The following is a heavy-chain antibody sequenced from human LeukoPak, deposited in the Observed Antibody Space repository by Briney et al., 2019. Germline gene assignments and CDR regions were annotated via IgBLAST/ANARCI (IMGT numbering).Heavy chain of an antibody. CDR3: ARGTSGFDY. J-gene: IGHJ4*02. CDR1: GFTFSNYW. V-gene: IGHV3-74*01. D-gene: IGHD2-15*01. Sequence: GGSLRLSCAASGFTFSNYWMHWVRQGPGKGLAWVSLINSDGSRTDYADSVKGRFTVSRDNAKNTLYLQMNSLRAEDTAVYYCARGTSGFDYWGQGTLATVSS. CDR2: INSDGSRT.